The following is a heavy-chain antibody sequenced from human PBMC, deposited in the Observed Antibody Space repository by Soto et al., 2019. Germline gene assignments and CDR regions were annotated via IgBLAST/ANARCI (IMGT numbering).Heavy chain of an antibody. Sequence: GRSLRLSCAAAGFTFSRYAMSWGRQAPGKGLEWVSTISGSGGGTYYGESVSGRFTISRELADNTLFLHMYSLRVEDTPVSYFATDTYYFDSSGYYRPSFDSQGQGTLVTVSS. CDR1: GFTFSRYA. D-gene: IGHD3-22*01. CDR3: ATDTYYFDSSGYYRPSFDS. J-gene: IGHJ4*02. CDR2: ISGSGGGT. V-gene: IGHV3-23*01.